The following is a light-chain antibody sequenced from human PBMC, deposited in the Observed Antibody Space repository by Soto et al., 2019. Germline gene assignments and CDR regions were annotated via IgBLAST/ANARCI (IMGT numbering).Light chain of an antibody. Sequence: QSVVTQPPSASGSPGQSVTISCTGTSSDVGGYNYVSWYQQHPGKVPKLIVYEVNKRPSGVPDRFSGSKSGNTASLTVSGLQAEDEAEYYCTSYAGGNNVFGTATKLTVL. CDR3: TSYAGGNNV. CDR2: EVN. J-gene: IGLJ1*01. CDR1: SSDVGGYNY. V-gene: IGLV2-8*01.